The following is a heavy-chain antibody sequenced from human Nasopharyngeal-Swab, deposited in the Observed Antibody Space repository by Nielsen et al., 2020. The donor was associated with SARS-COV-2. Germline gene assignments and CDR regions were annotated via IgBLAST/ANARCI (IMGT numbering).Heavy chain of an antibody. CDR3: ARSTYYDILTGYYFLYYFDY. CDR2: ILYGGST. Sequence: SETLSLTCTVSGGSISGNYWNWIRQPPGKGLEWIGNILYGGSTNYNPSLKSRVTISVDMSKNQFSLKLSSVTAADTAVYYCARSTYYDILTGYYFLYYFDYWGQGTLVTVSS. V-gene: IGHV4-59*12. J-gene: IGHJ4*02. CDR1: GGSISGNY. D-gene: IGHD3-9*01.